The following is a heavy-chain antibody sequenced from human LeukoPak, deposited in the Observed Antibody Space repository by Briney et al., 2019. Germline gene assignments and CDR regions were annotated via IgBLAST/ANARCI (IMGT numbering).Heavy chain of an antibody. CDR1: GFTFDDYA. J-gene: IGHJ4*02. CDR3: AKVYSSSWYGTGGLDY. CDR2: ISWNSGSI. V-gene: IGHV3-9*01. Sequence: GRSLRLSCAASGFTFDDYAMHWVRQAPGKGLEWVSGISWNSGSIGYADSVKGRFTISRDNAKNSLYLQMNSLRAEDTALYYCAKVYSSSWYGTGGLDYWGQGTLVTVSS. D-gene: IGHD6-13*01.